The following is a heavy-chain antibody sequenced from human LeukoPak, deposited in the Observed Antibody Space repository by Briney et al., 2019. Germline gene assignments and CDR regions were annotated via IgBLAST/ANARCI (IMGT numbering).Heavy chain of an antibody. V-gene: IGHV3-7*01. J-gene: IGHJ4*02. D-gene: IGHD4-17*01. CDR2: IKQDGSEK. CDR3: ARRGATVTDD. Sequence: PGGSLTLSCAASGFTFSGYWMSWLRQAPGKGLEWVANIKQDGSEKYYVDSVKGRFTISRDNAKNSVYLQMNSLRAEDTAVYYCARRGATVTDDWGQGTLVSVSS. CDR1: GFTFSGYW.